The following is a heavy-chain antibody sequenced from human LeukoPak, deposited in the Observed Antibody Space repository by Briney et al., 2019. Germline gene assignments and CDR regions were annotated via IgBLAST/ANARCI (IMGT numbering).Heavy chain of an antibody. J-gene: IGHJ3*02. D-gene: IGHD1-14*01. CDR3: ARGRTEYDAFDI. CDR2: IYSGGSS. CDR1: GFTVSSNY. V-gene: IGHV3-66*01. Sequence: GGSLRLSCAASGFTVSSNYLSWVRQAPGKGLEWVSVIYSGGSSYYTDSVKGRFIISRDNSKNTLYLQMNSLRAQDTAVYYCARGRTEYDAFDIWGQGTMVTVSS.